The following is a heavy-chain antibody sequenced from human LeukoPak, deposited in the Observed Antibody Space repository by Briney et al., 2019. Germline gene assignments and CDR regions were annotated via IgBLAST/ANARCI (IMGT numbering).Heavy chain of an antibody. CDR2: ISWNSGTV. CDR3: ARDVWPYTYYYDTHPLGGGFDY. CDR1: GFTFDHYA. Sequence: GGSLRLSCAASGFTFDHYAMHWVRQAPGKGLEWVSSISWNSGTVDCADSVKGRFTISRDNAKNSLYLQMNSLRTEDMAFYYCARDVWPYTYYYDTHPLGGGFDYWGQGTLVTVSS. J-gene: IGHJ4*02. D-gene: IGHD3-22*01. V-gene: IGHV3-9*03.